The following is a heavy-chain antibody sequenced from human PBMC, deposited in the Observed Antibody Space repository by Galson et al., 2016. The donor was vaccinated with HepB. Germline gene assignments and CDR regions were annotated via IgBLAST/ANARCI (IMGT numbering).Heavy chain of an antibody. CDR2: IYHSGIS. D-gene: IGHD3-22*01. CDR3: AKSRYSDTTGYFCPDF. J-gene: IGHJ4*02. V-gene: IGHV4-4*01. CDR1: GGSISYNYW. Sequence: TLSLTCAVSGGSISYNYWWSWVRQPPGQGLEWIGQIYHSGISHYNPSLKSRVSISVDKSKNHFSLQLTSVTAADTAIYFCAKSRYSDTTGYFCPDFWGQGTLVTVSS.